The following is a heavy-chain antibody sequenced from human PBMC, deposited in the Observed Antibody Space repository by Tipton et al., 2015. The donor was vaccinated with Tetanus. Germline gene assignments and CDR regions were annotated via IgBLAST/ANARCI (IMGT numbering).Heavy chain of an antibody. CDR2: SWYDGTDQ. J-gene: IGHJ4*02. CDR1: GFIFSSYG. CDR3: AREADCSGGSCFSGDFDN. Sequence: SLRLSCAASGFIFSSYGIHWVRQAPGKGLEWVAVSWYDGTDQYYADSVKGRFTLSRDNSKNTLYLQRNSLRAEDTALYYCAREADCSGGSCFSGDFDNWGRGTQVTVSS. D-gene: IGHD2-15*01. V-gene: IGHV3-33*01.